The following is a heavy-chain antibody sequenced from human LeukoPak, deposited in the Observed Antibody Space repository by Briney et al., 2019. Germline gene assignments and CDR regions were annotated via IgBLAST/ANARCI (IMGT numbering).Heavy chain of an antibody. CDR3: ATLPRKRGYSYGRFDY. V-gene: IGHV4-39*01. D-gene: IGHD5-18*01. CDR1: GGSISSSSYY. Sequence: PSETLSLTCTVSGGSISSSSYYWGWIRQPPGKGLDWIGSIYYSGSTYYNPSLESRVTISVDTSKNQFSLKLSSVTAADTAVYYCATLPRKRGYSYGRFDYWGQGTLVTVSS. J-gene: IGHJ4*02. CDR2: IYYSGST.